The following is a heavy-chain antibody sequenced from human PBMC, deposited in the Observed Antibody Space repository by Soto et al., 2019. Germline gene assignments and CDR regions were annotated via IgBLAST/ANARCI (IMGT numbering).Heavy chain of an antibody. CDR1: GGSVSSGSYY. J-gene: IGHJ4*02. D-gene: IGHD5-18*01. Sequence: SETLSLTCTVSGGSVSSGSYYWSWIRQPPGKGLEWIGNIYYSGSTNYNPSLKSRVTISVDTSKNQFSLKLSSVTAADTAVYYCARASPIGYSYGYFDYWGQGTLVTVSS. V-gene: IGHV4-61*01. CDR3: ARASPIGYSYGYFDY. CDR2: IYYSGST.